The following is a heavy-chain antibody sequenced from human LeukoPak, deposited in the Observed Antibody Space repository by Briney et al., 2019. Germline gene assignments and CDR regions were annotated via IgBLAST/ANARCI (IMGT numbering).Heavy chain of an antibody. Sequence: GASVKVSCKAFGNTFTDYYMHWVRQAPGQGLEWMGWINPNNGGTNYAQKFQGRVTMTRDTSISTVYMELSRLRSDDTAVYYCAGTIFALRDYYYYMDVWGKGTTVIVSS. CDR3: AGTIFALRDYYYYMDV. D-gene: IGHD5-24*01. V-gene: IGHV1-2*02. CDR1: GNTFTDYY. CDR2: INPNNGGT. J-gene: IGHJ6*03.